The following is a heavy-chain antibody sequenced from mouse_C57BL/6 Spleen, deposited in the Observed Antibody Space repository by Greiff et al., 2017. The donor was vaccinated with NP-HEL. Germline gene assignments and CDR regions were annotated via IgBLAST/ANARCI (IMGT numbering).Heavy chain of an antibody. CDR2: INPSTGGT. Sequence: EVQLQQSGPELVKPGASVKISCKASGYSFTGYYMNWVKQSPEKSLEWIGEINPSTGGTTYNQKFKAKATLTVDKSSSTAYMQLKSLTSEDSAVYYCARHDGYYVAYWGQGTLVTVSA. J-gene: IGHJ3*01. CDR1: GYSFTGYY. D-gene: IGHD2-3*01. CDR3: ARHDGYYVAY. V-gene: IGHV1-42*01.